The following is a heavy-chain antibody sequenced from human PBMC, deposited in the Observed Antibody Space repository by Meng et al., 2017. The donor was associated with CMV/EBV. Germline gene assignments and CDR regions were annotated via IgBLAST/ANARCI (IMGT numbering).Heavy chain of an antibody. CDR2: INHSGST. J-gene: IGHJ4*02. V-gene: IGHV4-34*01. CDR3: ARSSPLRFLEFLPPFRPN. CDR1: VSFSGYY. D-gene: IGHD3-3*01. Sequence: VSFSGYYWSWIRQPPGKGLEWIGEINHSGSTNYNPSLKSRVTISVDTSKNQFSLKLSSVTAADTAVYYCARSSPLRFLEFLPPFRPNWGQGTLVTVSS.